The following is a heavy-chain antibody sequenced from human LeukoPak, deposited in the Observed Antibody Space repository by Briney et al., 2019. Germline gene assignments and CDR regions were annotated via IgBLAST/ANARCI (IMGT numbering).Heavy chain of an antibody. J-gene: IGHJ4*02. Sequence: GGSLRLSCAASGFTFSSYSMNWVRQAPGKGLEWVSSISSSSSYIYYADSVKGRFTISRDNAKNSLYLQMNSLRAEDTAVYYCARVWTAMAYFDYWGQGTLVTVSS. CDR3: ARVWTAMAYFDY. CDR1: GFTFSSYS. CDR2: ISSSSSYI. D-gene: IGHD5-18*01. V-gene: IGHV3-21*01.